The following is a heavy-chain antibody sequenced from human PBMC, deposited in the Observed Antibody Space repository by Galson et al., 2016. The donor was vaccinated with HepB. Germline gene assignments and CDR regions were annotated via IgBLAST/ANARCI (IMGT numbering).Heavy chain of an antibody. CDR2: IDEDGSET. D-gene: IGHD1-1*01. CDR3: AKGGPEGTGTLDS. Sequence: SLRLSCAASGFIFSYDWMHWVRQTARRGLTYIAHIDEDGSETSYADSVKGRFTISRDNAMDTVYLQMDRLRADDTGVYFCAKGGPEGTGTLDSWGQGTQVTVSS. J-gene: IGHJ4*02. CDR1: GFIFSYDW. V-gene: IGHV3-74*01.